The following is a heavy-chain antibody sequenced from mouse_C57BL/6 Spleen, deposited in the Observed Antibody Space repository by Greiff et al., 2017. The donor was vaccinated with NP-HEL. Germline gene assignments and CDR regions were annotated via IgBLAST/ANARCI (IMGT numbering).Heavy chain of an antibody. CDR3: ARSRQLRLYYFDY. V-gene: IGHV1-80*01. D-gene: IGHD3-2*02. CDR1: GYAFSSYW. CDR2: IYPGDGDT. J-gene: IGHJ2*01. Sequence: LQESGAELVKPGASVKISCKASGYAFSSYWMNWVKQRPGKGLEWIGQIYPGDGDTNYNGKFKGKATLTADKSSSTAYMQLSSLTSEDSAVYFCARSRQLRLYYFDYWGQGTTLTVSS.